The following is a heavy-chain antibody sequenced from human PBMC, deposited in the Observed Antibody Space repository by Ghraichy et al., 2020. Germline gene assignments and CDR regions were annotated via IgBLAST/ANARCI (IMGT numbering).Heavy chain of an antibody. J-gene: IGHJ4*02. D-gene: IGHD3-3*01. CDR1: GFTFSSYW. CDR2: IKQDGSEK. CDR3: ARGDLFLEWLEGIVY. Sequence: GESLNISCAASGFTFSSYWMSWVRQAPGKGLEWVANIKQDGSEKYYVDSVKGRFTISRDNAKNSLYLQMNSLRAEDTAVYYCARGDLFLEWLEGIVYWGQGTLVTVSS. V-gene: IGHV3-7*01.